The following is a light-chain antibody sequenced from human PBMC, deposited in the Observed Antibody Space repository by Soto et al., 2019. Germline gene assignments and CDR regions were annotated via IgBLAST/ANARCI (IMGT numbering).Light chain of an antibody. CDR1: QSISSSS. CDR3: QQYDSSPVT. J-gene: IGKJ2*01. CDR2: SAS. V-gene: IGKV3-20*01. Sequence: EIVLTQSPGTLSLSPGERATLSCRASQSISSSSLAWYQQKPGQAPRLLIYSASSMATGIPDRFSGSGSGTDFTLTISRLEPEDFAVYYCQQYDSSPVTFGQGTKLDIK.